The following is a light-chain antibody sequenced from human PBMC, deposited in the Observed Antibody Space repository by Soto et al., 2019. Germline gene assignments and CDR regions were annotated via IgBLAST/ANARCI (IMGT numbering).Light chain of an antibody. CDR2: DNN. CDR3: GTWDSSLSAV. J-gene: IGLJ2*01. Sequence: QSVLTQPPSVSAAPGKTVTISCSGSSSNIGNNYVSWYQQLPGTAPKLLIYDNNKRPSGIPDRFSGSKSGTSATLGITGLQTGDEADYYCGTWDSSLSAVFGGGTKLTVL. V-gene: IGLV1-51*01. CDR1: SSNIGNNY.